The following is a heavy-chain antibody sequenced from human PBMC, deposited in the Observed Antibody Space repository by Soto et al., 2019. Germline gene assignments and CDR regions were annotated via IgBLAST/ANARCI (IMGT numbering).Heavy chain of an antibody. CDR3: AREGDYDILTGYMSWFDP. J-gene: IGHJ5*02. CDR2: IYYSGST. Sequence: SETLSLTCTVSGGSISSYYWSWIRQPPGKGLEWIGYIYYSGSTNYNPSLKSRVTISVDTSKNQFSLKLSSVTAADTAVYYCAREGDYDILTGYMSWFDPWGQGTLVTVSS. CDR1: GGSISSYY. D-gene: IGHD3-9*01. V-gene: IGHV4-59*12.